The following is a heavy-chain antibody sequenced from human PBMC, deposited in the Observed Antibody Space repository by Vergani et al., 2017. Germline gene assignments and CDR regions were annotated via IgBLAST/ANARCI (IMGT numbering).Heavy chain of an antibody. Sequence: QVQLVQSGAEVKKPGASVKVSCKASGYTFSSYYMHWVRPAPGQGLEWMGIINPSGGSTSYAQKFQGRVTMTRDTSTSTVYMELSSLRSEDSAVYYCARDMVRGVIPLNYGMDVWGQGTTVTVSS. CDR2: INPSGGST. V-gene: IGHV1-46*03. D-gene: IGHD3-10*01. CDR3: ARDMVRGVIPLNYGMDV. CDR1: GYTFSSYY. J-gene: IGHJ6*02.